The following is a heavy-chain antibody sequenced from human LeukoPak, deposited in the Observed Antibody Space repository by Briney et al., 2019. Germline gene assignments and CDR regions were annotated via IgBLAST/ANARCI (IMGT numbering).Heavy chain of an antibody. D-gene: IGHD3-22*01. CDR1: GYTFTSYY. CDR2: INPSGGST. J-gene: IGHJ6*02. V-gene: IGHV1-46*01. Sequence: ASVTVSCKASGYTFTSYYMHWVRQAPGQGLEWMGIINPSGGSTSYAQKFQGRVTMTRDTSTSTVYMELSSLRSEDTAVYYCAREDSSGYYFPNAFYYYYGMDVWGQGTTVTVSS. CDR3: AREDSSGYYFPNAFYYYYGMDV.